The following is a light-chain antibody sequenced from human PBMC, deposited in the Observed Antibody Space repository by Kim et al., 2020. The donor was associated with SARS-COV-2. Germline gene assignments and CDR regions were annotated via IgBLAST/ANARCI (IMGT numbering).Light chain of an antibody. CDR1: ISDIGSYNY. CDR2: DVN. V-gene: IGLV2-14*01. CDR3: TSYTDTISYV. Sequence: QSALTQPASVSGSPGQSITISCTGTISDIGSYNYVSWYQQYPGKAPRLMIYDVNKRPSGTPFRFSDSKSCNTASLTISRLRAVDEADYYCTSYTDTISYVFGNGTKVTVL. J-gene: IGLJ1*01.